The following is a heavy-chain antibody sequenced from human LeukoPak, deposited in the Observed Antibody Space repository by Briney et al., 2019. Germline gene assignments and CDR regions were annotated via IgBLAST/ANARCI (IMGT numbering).Heavy chain of an antibody. D-gene: IGHD3-3*01. CDR2: INWNGGST. J-gene: IGHJ6*03. Sequence: TGGSLRLSCAASGFTFDDYGMSWVRQAPGKGLEWVSGINWNGGSTGYADSVKGRFTISRDNAKNSLYLQMNSLRAEDTALYYCARGGGITIFGVVIYMDVWGKGTTVTVSS. V-gene: IGHV3-20*04. CDR1: GFTFDDYG. CDR3: ARGGGITIFGVVIYMDV.